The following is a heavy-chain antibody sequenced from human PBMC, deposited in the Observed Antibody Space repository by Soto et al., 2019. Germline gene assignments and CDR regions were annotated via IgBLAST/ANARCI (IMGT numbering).Heavy chain of an antibody. V-gene: IGHV4-31*03. Sequence: LSLTCSVSGGSISTVGHYWTWIRQPPGKGLEWIGSIYHTGSTYYSKSLRSRLTMSVDTSKSQFSLRLSSVTAADTAVYYCARATGTLRSRNCDYWGQGSLVTVSS. J-gene: IGHJ4*02. CDR2: IYHTGST. D-gene: IGHD1-1*01. CDR3: ARATGTLRSRNCDY. CDR1: GGSISTVGHY.